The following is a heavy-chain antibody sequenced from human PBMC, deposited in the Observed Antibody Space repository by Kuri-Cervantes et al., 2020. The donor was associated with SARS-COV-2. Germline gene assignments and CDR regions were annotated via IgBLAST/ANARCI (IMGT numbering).Heavy chain of an antibody. V-gene: IGHV3-48*01. CDR2: ISSSSSTI. CDR1: GFTFSSYS. Sequence: GGSLRLSCAASGFTFSSYSMNWVRQAPGKGLEWVSYISSSSSTIYYADSVKGRFTISRDNAKNSLYLQMNSLRAEDTAVYYCAKDQHGIVVVVAAIDYWGQGTLVTVSS. CDR3: AKDQHGIVVVVAAIDY. D-gene: IGHD2-15*01. J-gene: IGHJ4*02.